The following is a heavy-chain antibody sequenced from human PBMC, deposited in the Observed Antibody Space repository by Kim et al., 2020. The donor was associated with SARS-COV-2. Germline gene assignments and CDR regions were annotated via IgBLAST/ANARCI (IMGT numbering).Heavy chain of an antibody. V-gene: IGHV1-69*02. CDR3: ARTIHNWNDGSDAFDI. Sequence: KFQGRVTITADKSTSTAYMELSSLKSEDTAVYYCARTIHNWNDGSDAFDIWGQGTMVTVSS. D-gene: IGHD1-1*01. J-gene: IGHJ3*02.